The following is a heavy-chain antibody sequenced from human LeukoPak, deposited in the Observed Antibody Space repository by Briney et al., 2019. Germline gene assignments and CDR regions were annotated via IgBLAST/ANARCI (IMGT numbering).Heavy chain of an antibody. D-gene: IGHD2-2*01. V-gene: IGHV3-30*18. J-gene: IGHJ5*02. CDR3: AKVTVQQIDP. Sequence: GGSLRLSCAASGFTFSTFAMHWVRQAPGKGLEWVAVISYDGSNKYYADSVKGRFTISRDNSKNTLYLQMNSLRAEDTAVYYCAKVTVQQIDPWGQGTLVTVSS. CDR1: GFTFSTFA. CDR2: ISYDGSNK.